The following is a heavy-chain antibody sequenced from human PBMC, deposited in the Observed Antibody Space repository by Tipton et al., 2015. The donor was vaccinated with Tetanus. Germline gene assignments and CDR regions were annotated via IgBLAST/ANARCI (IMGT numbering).Heavy chain of an antibody. Sequence: SLRLSCAASGFRFSYSGMHWVRQAPGKGLEWVAVIPSDGRNERYADSVKGRFIISRDNSKNTLYLQMNSLRPEDTAVYYCAKEFQRARIRFFDSWGQGTQVTASS. CDR1: GFRFSYSG. CDR2: IPSDGRNE. V-gene: IGHV3-30*18. J-gene: IGHJ4*02. CDR3: AKEFQRARIRFFDS. D-gene: IGHD2-15*01.